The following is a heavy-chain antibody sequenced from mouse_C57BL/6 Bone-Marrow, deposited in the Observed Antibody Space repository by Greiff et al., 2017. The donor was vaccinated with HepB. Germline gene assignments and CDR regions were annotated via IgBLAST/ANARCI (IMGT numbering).Heavy chain of an antibody. J-gene: IGHJ1*03. Sequence: EVQGVESGEGLVKPGGSLKLSCAASGFTFSSYAMSWVRQTPEKRLEWVAYISSGGDYIYYADTVKGRFTISRDNARNTLYLQMSSLKSEDTAMYYCTRPYYYSNYVWYFDVWGTGTTVTVSS. V-gene: IGHV5-9-1*02. CDR2: ISSGGDYI. CDR1: GFTFSSYA. CDR3: TRPYYYSNYVWYFDV. D-gene: IGHD2-5*01.